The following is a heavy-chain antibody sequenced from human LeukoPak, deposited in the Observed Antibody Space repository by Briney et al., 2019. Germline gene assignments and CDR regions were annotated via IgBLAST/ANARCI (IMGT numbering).Heavy chain of an antibody. J-gene: IGHJ3*02. CDR3: AKGRLVVATDAFDI. Sequence: GESLRLSCAASGFTFRSYAMSWVRQAPGKGLEWVSVITDSGVTTFYADSVKGRFTISRDNSKSTLYLQMNSLSAEDSAIYYCAKGRLVVATDAFDIWGQGTMVTVSS. CDR1: GFTFRSYA. D-gene: IGHD3-22*01. CDR2: ITDSGVTT. V-gene: IGHV3-23*01.